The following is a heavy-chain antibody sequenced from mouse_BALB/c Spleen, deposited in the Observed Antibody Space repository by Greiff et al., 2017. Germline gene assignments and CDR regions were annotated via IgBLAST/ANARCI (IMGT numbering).Heavy chain of an antibody. CDR2: ISDDGSYT. CDR1: GFTFSDYY. D-gene: IGHD2-10*01. Sequence: EVQLVESGGGLVKPGGSLKLSCAASGFTFSDYYMYWVRQTPEKRLEWVATISDDGSYTYYPDSVKGRFTISRDNAKNNLYLQMSSLKSEDTAMYYCASETSAYYGSTGFAYWGQGTLVTVSA. CDR3: ASETSAYYGSTGFAY. V-gene: IGHV5-4*02. J-gene: IGHJ3*01.